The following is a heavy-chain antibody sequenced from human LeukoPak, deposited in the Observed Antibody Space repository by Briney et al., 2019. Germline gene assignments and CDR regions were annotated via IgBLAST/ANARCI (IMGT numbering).Heavy chain of an antibody. Sequence: GGSLRLSCAASGFTFSSYEMNWVRQAPGKGLEWVSYISSSGNTIFYSDSVKGRFTISRDNAKNSLYLQMNSLRAEDTAFYYCARGGGGPLVWGTLGAFDYWGQGTLVTVSS. CDR3: ARGGGGPLVWGTLGAFDY. CDR1: GFTFSSYE. D-gene: IGHD3-16*01. V-gene: IGHV3-48*03. J-gene: IGHJ4*02. CDR2: ISSSGNTI.